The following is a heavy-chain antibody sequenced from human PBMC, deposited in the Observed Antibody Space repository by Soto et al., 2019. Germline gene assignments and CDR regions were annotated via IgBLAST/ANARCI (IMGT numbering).Heavy chain of an antibody. D-gene: IGHD3-22*01. J-gene: IGHJ4*02. CDR1: GFTFSSYA. CDR2: ISGSGGST. CDR3: AKDSRNYYDSSAVDY. V-gene: IGHV3-23*01. Sequence: LRLSCAASGFTFSSYAMSWVRQAPGKGLEWVSAISGSGGSTYYADSVKGRFTISRDNSKDTLYLQMNSLRAEDTAVYYCAKDSRNYYDSSAVDYWGQGTLVTVS.